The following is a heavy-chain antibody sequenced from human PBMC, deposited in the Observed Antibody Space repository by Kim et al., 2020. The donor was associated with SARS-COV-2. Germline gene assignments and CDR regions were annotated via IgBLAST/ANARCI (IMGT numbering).Heavy chain of an antibody. V-gene: IGHV4-39*01. CDR2: VSHTGTT. CDR3: ARRTQWTASGWRYNMDV. J-gene: IGHJ6*02. CDR1: GGSITSSGSY. Sequence: SETLSLSCTVSGGSITSSGSYWVWLRQTPGKGLEHIATVSHTGTTYYNPLLKSRVTISVDTSKNQFSLRVTSVTATDTALYYCARRTQWTASGWRYNMDVWGQGTTVTVSS. D-gene: IGHD2-21*01.